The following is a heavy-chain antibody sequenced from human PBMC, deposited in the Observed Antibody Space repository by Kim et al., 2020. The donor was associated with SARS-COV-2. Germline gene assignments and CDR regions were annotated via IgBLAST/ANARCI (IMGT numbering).Heavy chain of an antibody. CDR1: GNTFSNYY. CDR3: GRERGHCSGGSCYPGYYGIDV. J-gene: IGHJ6*02. CDR2: INPSGGST. Sequence: ASVKVSCKASGNTFSNYYIYWVRQAPGQGLEWMGIINPSGGSTNYAQKFQGRVTMTRDTSTSTVYMDLRSMRSEDTAVYYCGRERGHCSGGSCYPGYYGIDVWGQGTTVSVPS. D-gene: IGHD2-15*01. V-gene: IGHV1-46*01.